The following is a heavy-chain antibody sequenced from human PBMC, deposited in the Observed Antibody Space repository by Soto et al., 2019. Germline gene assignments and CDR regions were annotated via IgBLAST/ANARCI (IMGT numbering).Heavy chain of an antibody. Sequence: QPGGSLRLSCAASGFTFSSYAMSWVRQAPGKGLEWVSAISGSGGSTYYADSVKGRFTISRDNSKNTLYLQMNSLRAEDTAVYYCAKDVRAAAGTGDYFDYWGQGTLVTVSS. J-gene: IGHJ4*02. D-gene: IGHD6-13*01. CDR2: ISGSGGST. CDR1: GFTFSSYA. CDR3: AKDVRAAAGTGDYFDY. V-gene: IGHV3-23*01.